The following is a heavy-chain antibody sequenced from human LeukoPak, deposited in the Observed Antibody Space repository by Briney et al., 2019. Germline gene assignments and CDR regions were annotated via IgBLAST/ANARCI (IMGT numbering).Heavy chain of an antibody. Sequence: TGGSLRLSCAASGFTFSNYGIHWVRQAPGKGLEWVAVISYDGSNKYYADSVKGRFTISRDNSKNTLYLQMNSLRAEGTAVYYCARESAVAGRSYWGQGTLVTVSS. V-gene: IGHV3-30*03. CDR1: GFTFSNYG. J-gene: IGHJ4*02. CDR3: ARESAVAGRSY. D-gene: IGHD6-19*01. CDR2: ISYDGSNK.